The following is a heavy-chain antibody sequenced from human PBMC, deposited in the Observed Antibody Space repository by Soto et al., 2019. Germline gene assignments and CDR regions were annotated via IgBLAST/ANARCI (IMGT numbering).Heavy chain of an antibody. CDR2: ISWNSGSI. CDR3: AKDQYGDYGHFQH. D-gene: IGHD4-17*01. J-gene: IGHJ1*01. CDR1: GFTFDDHA. Sequence: EVQLVESGGGLVQPGRSLRLSCAASGFTFDDHAMHWVRQAPGKGLEWVSGISWNSGSIGYADSVKGRFTISRDNAKNSLYLQMNSLRAEDTALYYCAKDQYGDYGHFQHWGQGTLVTVSS. V-gene: IGHV3-9*01.